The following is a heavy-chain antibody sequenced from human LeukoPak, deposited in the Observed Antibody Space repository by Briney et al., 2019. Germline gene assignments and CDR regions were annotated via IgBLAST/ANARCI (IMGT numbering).Heavy chain of an antibody. D-gene: IGHD6-6*01. Sequence: SETLSLTCTVSGGSISSYYWSWIRQPPGKGLEWIGYIYYSGSTKYNPSLKSRVTMSVDTSKNQFSLKLSSVTAADTAVYYCARAYSSYLLGVAIWGQGTMVTVSS. J-gene: IGHJ3*02. CDR1: GGSISSYY. CDR2: IYYSGST. V-gene: IGHV4-59*01. CDR3: ARAYSSYLLGVAI.